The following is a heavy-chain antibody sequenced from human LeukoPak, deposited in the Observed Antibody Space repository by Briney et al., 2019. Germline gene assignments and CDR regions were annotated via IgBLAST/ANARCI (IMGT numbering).Heavy chain of an antibody. V-gene: IGHV1-46*01. Sequence: VSCKAXXYTFTXXYMHWVRQAPGQGLEWMGIINPSGGSTSYAQKFQGRVTMTRDTSTSTVYMELSSLRSEDTAVYYCARDAGYSSGWYGYWGQGTLVTVSS. CDR3: ARDAGYSSGWYGY. D-gene: IGHD6-19*01. CDR2: INPSGGST. J-gene: IGHJ4*02. CDR1: XYTFTXXY.